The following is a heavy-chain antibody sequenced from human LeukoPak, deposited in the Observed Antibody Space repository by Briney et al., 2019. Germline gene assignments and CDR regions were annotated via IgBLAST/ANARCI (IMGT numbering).Heavy chain of an antibody. CDR2: ISSSSTTI. CDR1: GFTFSSYS. Sequence: GGSLRLSCAASGFTFSSYSLRWVRQAPRKGLEWVSYISSSSTTIYYADSVKGRFTISRDNAKNSLYLQMNSLRDEDTAVYYCARVTWVGITVPGYFDYWGQGTLVTVSS. D-gene: IGHD1-14*01. CDR3: ARVTWVGITVPGYFDY. J-gene: IGHJ4*02. V-gene: IGHV3-48*02.